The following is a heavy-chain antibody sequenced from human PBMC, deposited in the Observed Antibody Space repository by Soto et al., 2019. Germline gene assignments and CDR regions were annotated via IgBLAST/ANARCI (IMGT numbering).Heavy chain of an antibody. D-gene: IGHD2-15*01. V-gene: IGHV1-8*01. CDR1: GYTFTSYD. CDR2: MNPNSGNT. CDR3: ARGRTGTVVTRGWFDP. J-gene: IGHJ5*02. Sequence: QVQLVQSGAEVKKPGASVKVSCKASGYTFTSYDINWVRQATGQGLEWMGWMNPNSGNTGYAQKFQGRVTMTRNTSISTAYMERSSLGSEDTAVYDCARGRTGTVVTRGWFDPWGQGTLVTVSS.